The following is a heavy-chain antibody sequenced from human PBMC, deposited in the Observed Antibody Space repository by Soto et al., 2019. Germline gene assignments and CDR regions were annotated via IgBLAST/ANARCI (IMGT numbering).Heavy chain of an antibody. Sequence: SETLSLTCAVYGGSFSGYYWSWIRQPPGKGLEWIGEINHSGSTNYNPSLKSRVTISVDTSKNQFSLKLSSVTAADTAVYYCARARGRLGYCSSTSCYSRGGGYYYYYMDVWGKGTTVTVSS. CDR2: INHSGST. CDR3: ARARGRLGYCSSTSCYSRGGGYYYYYMDV. D-gene: IGHD2-2*01. J-gene: IGHJ6*03. CDR1: GGSFSGYY. V-gene: IGHV4-34*01.